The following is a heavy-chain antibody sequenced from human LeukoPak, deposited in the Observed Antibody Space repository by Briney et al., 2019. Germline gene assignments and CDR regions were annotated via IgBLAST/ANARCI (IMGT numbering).Heavy chain of an antibody. V-gene: IGHV3-30*02. D-gene: IGHD2-2*02. CDR2: IRYDGSNK. CDR1: GFTFSSYG. J-gene: IGHJ6*03. Sequence: GGSLRLSCAASGFTFSSYGMHWVRQAPGKGLEWVAFIRYDGSNKYYADSVKGRFTISRDNSKNTLYLQMNSLRAEDTAVYYCAKDYRYCSSTSCYTYEYYYYYMDVWGKGTTVTVSS. CDR3: AKDYRYCSSTSCYTYEYYYYYMDV.